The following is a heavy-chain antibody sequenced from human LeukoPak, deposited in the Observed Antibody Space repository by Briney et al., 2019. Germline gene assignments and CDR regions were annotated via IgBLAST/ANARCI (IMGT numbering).Heavy chain of an antibody. Sequence: GGSLRLSCAASGFTFSSYSMNWVRQAPGKGLEWVSYISSSSTIYYADSVKGRFTISRDNAKNSLYLQMNSLRAEDTAVYYCARDAAEYSSGWYGVFDYWGQGTLVTVSS. CDR1: GFTFSSYS. D-gene: IGHD6-19*01. V-gene: IGHV3-48*01. CDR3: ARDAAEYSSGWYGVFDY. J-gene: IGHJ4*02. CDR2: ISSSSTI.